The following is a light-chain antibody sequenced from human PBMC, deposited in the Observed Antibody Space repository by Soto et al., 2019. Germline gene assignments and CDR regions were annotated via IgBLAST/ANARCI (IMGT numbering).Light chain of an antibody. J-gene: IGKJ1*01. CDR2: AVS. V-gene: IGKV1-39*01. CDR3: QQSYNNPRT. Sequence: DIQMTQSPSSLSASVGDRFAITCRASQNIRTYLNWYQQKPGKAPNLLXYAVSSLQSGVPSRFSGSGSGTDFTLTISSLQPEDFETYYCQQSYNNPRTFGQGTKVDIK. CDR1: QNIRTY.